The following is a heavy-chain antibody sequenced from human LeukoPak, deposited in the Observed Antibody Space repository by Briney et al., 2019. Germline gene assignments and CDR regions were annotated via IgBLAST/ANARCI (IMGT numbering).Heavy chain of an antibody. CDR1: GFTFSSYA. D-gene: IGHD6-19*01. CDR3: ARDRSSIAVAGFHFDY. Sequence: GGSLRLSCAASGFTFSSYAMHWVRQAPGKGLEWVAVISYDGSNKYYADSVKGRFTISRDNSKNTLYLQMNGLRAEDTAVYYCARDRSSIAVAGFHFDYWGQGALVTVSS. J-gene: IGHJ4*02. V-gene: IGHV3-30-3*01. CDR2: ISYDGSNK.